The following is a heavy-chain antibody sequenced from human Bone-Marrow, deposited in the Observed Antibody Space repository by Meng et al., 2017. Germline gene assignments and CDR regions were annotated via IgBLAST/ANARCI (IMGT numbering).Heavy chain of an antibody. V-gene: IGHV1-69*06. CDR3: ARGPHCDLLTGQNYAFDI. J-gene: IGHJ3*02. CDR2: IIPIFGTA. D-gene: IGHD3-9*01. CDR1: GGTFSSYA. Sequence: SVKVSCKASGGTFSSYAISWVRQAPGQGLEWMGGIIPIFGTANYAQKFQGRVTITADKSTSTAYMELGSLGSEDTDVYYCARGPHCDLLTGQNYAFDIWGQGTMVTVSS.